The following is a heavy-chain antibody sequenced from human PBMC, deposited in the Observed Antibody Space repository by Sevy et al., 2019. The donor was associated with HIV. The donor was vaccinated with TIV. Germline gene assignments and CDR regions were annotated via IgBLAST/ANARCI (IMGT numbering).Heavy chain of an antibody. D-gene: IGHD5-18*01. J-gene: IGHJ4*02. CDR1: GFTFSSYA. Sequence: GGSLRLSCAASGFTFSSYAMHWVRQAPGKGLEWVAVISYDGSNKYYADSVKGRFTISRDNSKNTLYLQMNSLRAEDTAVYYCARALASHGYSPFDYWGQGTLVTVSS. CDR2: ISYDGSNK. V-gene: IGHV3-30-3*01. CDR3: ARALASHGYSPFDY.